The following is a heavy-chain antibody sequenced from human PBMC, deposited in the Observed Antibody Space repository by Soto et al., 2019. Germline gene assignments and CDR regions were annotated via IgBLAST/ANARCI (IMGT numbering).Heavy chain of an antibody. CDR2: ISSSSSYI. CDR3: ARVGGLRYFDWLNWFDP. J-gene: IGHJ5*02. V-gene: IGHV3-21*01. Sequence: PGGSLRLSCAASGFSFGAYWMHWVRQAPGKGLEWVSSISSSSSYIYYADSVKGRFTISRDNAKNSLYLQMNSLRAEDTAVYYCARVGGLRYFDWLNWFDPWGQGTLVTVSS. CDR1: GFSFGAYW. D-gene: IGHD3-9*01.